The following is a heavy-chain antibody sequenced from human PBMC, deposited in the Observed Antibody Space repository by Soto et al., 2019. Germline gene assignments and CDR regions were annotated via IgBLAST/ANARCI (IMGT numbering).Heavy chain of an antibody. D-gene: IGHD7-27*01. CDR1: GDSISTDY. Sequence: SETLSLTCTVSGDSISTDYWSWIRQSPGKGLEWIGFIYYGGSTNYNPSLKSRVTISVDTPKDQFSLKLSSVTAADAAVYYCAKNWNWGSLVHWGQGTLVTVSS. V-gene: IGHV4-59*08. CDR2: IYYGGST. CDR3: AKNWNWGSLVH. J-gene: IGHJ4*02.